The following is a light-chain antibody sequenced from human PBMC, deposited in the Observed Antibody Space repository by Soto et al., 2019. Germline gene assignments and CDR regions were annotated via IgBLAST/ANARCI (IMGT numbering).Light chain of an antibody. CDR3: QKRSSWPL. CDR1: QTVSNY. CDR2: DTS. J-gene: IGKJ4*01. Sequence: EIVLTQSPAILSLSPGDTATLSCRASQTVSNYLTWYQQKPGQAPRLLIYDTSKRAAGIPARFSGSGSGTDFTLTISSLEPEDFAVYYCQKRSSWPLLGGGTKVDIK. V-gene: IGKV3-11*01.